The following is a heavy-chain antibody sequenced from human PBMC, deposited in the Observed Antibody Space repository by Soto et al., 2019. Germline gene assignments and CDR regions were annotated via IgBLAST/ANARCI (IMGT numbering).Heavy chain of an antibody. J-gene: IGHJ4*02. V-gene: IGHV3-43*01. Sequence: GGSLRLSCAASGFTFDDYTMHWVRQAPGKGLEWVSLISWDGGSTYYADSVKGRFTISRDNSKNSLYLQMNSLRTEDTALYYCAKDNAPYYYDSSGGSDYWGQGTLVTVSS. CDR3: AKDNAPYYYDSSGGSDY. CDR2: ISWDGGST. D-gene: IGHD3-22*01. CDR1: GFTFDDYT.